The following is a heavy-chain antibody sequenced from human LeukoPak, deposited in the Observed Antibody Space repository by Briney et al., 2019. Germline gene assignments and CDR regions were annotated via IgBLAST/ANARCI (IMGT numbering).Heavy chain of an antibody. CDR1: GFTFISYG. Sequence: GGSLRLSCAASGFTFISYGMHWVRQAPGKGLEWVTFTRYDGSNKYYADSVKGRFIISRDNSKNTLYLQMNSLRAEDTAVYYCAKDTVKVTTIRRVPHYMDVWGKGTTVTISS. V-gene: IGHV3-30*02. CDR3: AKDTVKVTTIRRVPHYMDV. CDR2: TRYDGSNK. D-gene: IGHD5-12*01. J-gene: IGHJ6*03.